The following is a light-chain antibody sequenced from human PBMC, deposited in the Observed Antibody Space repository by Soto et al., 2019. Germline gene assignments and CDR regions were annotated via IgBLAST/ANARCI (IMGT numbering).Light chain of an antibody. CDR1: SSNIGAGYD. CDR3: QSYDSRLSGYV. CDR2: GDT. V-gene: IGLV1-40*01. Sequence: QSGLTQPGSVSGSPGQRGTISCTGSSSNIGAGYDVSWYQQLPGTGPKFLIYGDTNRPSGVPDRFSGSKSGTSASLAITGLQAEDEADYYCQSYDSRLSGYVFGTGTKATVL. J-gene: IGLJ1*01.